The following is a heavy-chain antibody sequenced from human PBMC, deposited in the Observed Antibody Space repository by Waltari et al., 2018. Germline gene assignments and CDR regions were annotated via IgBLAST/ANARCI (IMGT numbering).Heavy chain of an antibody. D-gene: IGHD6-13*01. V-gene: IGHV3-9*01. CDR2: ISWNSGSI. J-gene: IGHJ1*01. CDR1: GFTFSSYS. Sequence: EVQLVESGGGLVQPGGSLRLSCAASGFTFSSYSMNWVRQAPGKGLEWVSGISWNSGSIGYADSVKGRFTISRDNAKNSLYLQMNSLRAEDTALYYCAKDISAAGIRNAFPHWGQGTLVTVSS. CDR3: AKDISAAGIRNAFPH.